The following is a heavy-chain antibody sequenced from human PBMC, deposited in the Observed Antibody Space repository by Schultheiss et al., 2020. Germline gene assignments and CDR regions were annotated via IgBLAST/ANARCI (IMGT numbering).Heavy chain of an antibody. CDR3: ARNLRAVVRSSTSCYCWFDP. CDR1: GGSISSGGYY. CDR2: IYHSGST. Sequence: SETLSLTCTVSGGSISSGGYYWSWIRQPPGKGLEWIGYIYHSGSTYYNPSLKSRVTISVDRSKNQFSLKLSSVTAADTAVYYCARNLRAVVRSSTSCYCWFDPWGQGTLVTVSS. J-gene: IGHJ5*02. D-gene: IGHD2-2*01. V-gene: IGHV4-30-2*01.